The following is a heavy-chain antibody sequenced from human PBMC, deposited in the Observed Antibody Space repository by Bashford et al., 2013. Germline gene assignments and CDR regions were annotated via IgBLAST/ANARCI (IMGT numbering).Heavy chain of an antibody. D-gene: IGHD3-3*01. V-gene: IGHV1-58*02. J-gene: IGHJ4*02. CDR1: GFAFSNSA. CDR3: AASEYFDFWSGSSSPVDY. Sequence: VASVKVSCKASGFAFSNSAMQWVRQARGQGLEWIGRIVVGNGNTNYGQEFQGRVTITRDMTTSTTYIEMSSLRPDDTAVYYCAASEYFDFWSGSSSPVDYWAREPRSPSPQ. CDR2: IVVGNGNT.